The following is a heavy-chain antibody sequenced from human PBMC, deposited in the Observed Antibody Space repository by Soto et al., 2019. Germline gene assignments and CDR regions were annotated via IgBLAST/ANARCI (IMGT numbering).Heavy chain of an antibody. D-gene: IGHD6-13*01. V-gene: IGHV6-1*01. J-gene: IGHJ4*02. CDR2: TYYRSKWYN. CDR1: GDSVSSNSAA. Sequence: SQTLSLTCAISGDSVSSNSAAWNWIRQSPSRGLEWLGRTYYRSKWYNDYAVSVKSRITINPDTSKNQFSLQLNSVTPEDTAVYCCARDLRAGSSSWYPLEYYFDYWGQGTLVTVSS. CDR3: ARDLRAGSSSWYPLEYYFDY.